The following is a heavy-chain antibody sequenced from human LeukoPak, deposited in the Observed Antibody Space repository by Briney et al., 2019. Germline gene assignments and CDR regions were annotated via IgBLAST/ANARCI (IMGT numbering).Heavy chain of an antibody. CDR1: GYTFTNYG. Sequence: ASVKVSCKASGYTFTNYGVSWVRQAPGQGLEWVAWISPFNGNTDYSQKLQGRVSVTTDTSTSTAYLELRSLTSDDTAVYYCARDRYSAVFGVVLEAADAFDIWGQGTMVTVSS. D-gene: IGHD3-3*01. CDR3: ARDRYSAVFGVVLEAADAFDI. CDR2: ISPFNGNT. J-gene: IGHJ3*02. V-gene: IGHV1-18*01.